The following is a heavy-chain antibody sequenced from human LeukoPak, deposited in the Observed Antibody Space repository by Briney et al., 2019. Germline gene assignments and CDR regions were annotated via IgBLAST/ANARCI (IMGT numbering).Heavy chain of an antibody. CDR2: INAGDGNT. CDR3: ARTWFGDLYNWFDP. Sequence: ASVKVSCKASGYTFTSYAMHWVRQAPGQRLEWMGWINAGDGNTKYSQKFQGRVTITRDTSASTSYMELSSLRSEDTAVYYCARTWFGDLYNWFDPWGQGTLVTVSS. V-gene: IGHV1-3*01. CDR1: GYTFTSYA. J-gene: IGHJ5*02. D-gene: IGHD3-10*01.